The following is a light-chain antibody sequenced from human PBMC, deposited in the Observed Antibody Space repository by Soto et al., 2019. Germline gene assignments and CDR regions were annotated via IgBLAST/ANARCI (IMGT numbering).Light chain of an antibody. CDR1: HTINGR. CDR2: DVS. Sequence: GDRVTITCRASHTINGRLAWYQQKPGRPPKLLIYDVSFLESGAPSRFSGSGSGTDFTLTISSLRPDDFATFYCQQYKVYPYTFGQGSRLDIQ. CDR3: QQYKVYPYT. J-gene: IGKJ2*01. V-gene: IGKV1-5*01.